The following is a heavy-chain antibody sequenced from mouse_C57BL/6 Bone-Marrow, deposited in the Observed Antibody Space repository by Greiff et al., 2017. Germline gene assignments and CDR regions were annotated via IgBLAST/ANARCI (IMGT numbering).Heavy chain of an antibody. CDR3: ASPLGAY. V-gene: IGHV2-2*01. J-gene: IGHJ3*01. CDR2: IWRGGST. Sequence: QVQLKESGPGLVQPSQSLSITCTVSGFSLTSYGVHWVRQSPGKGLEWLGVIWRGGSTDYNAAFISRLSISKDNSQSQVFFKMNSLQADDTAIYYCASPLGAYWGQGTLVTVSA. CDR1: GFSLTSYG.